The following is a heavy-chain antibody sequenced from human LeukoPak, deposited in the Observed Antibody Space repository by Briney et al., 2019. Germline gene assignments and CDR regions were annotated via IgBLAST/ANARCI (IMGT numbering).Heavy chain of an antibody. CDR3: ARDSLPVWFGDY. Sequence: GGSLRLSCAASGFTFNSYSMNWVRQAPGKGLEWVSSISSSSTYMYYADSVKGRFTISRDNAKNSLYLQMNSLRAEDTAVYYSARDSLPVWFGDYWGQGTLVTVSS. V-gene: IGHV3-21*01. CDR2: ISSSSTYM. J-gene: IGHJ4*02. D-gene: IGHD3-10*01. CDR1: GFTFNSYS.